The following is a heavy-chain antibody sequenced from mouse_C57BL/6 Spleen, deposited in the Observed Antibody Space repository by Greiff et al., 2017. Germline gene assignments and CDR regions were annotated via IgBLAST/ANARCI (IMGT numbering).Heavy chain of an antibody. D-gene: IGHD1-1*01. CDR1: GFTFSSYA. CDR3: TREGGFTTVAYVDY. V-gene: IGHV5-9-1*02. CDR2: ISSGGDYI. J-gene: IGHJ2*01. Sequence: EVKLMESGEGLVKPGGSLKLSCAASGFTFSSYAMSWVRQTPEKRLEWVAYISSGGDYIYYADTVKGRFTISRDNARNTLYLQMSSLKSEDTAMYYCTREGGFTTVAYVDYWGQGTTLTVSS.